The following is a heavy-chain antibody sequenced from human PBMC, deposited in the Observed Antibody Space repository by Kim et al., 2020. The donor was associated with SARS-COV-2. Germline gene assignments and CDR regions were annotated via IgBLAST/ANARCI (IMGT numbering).Heavy chain of an antibody. J-gene: IGHJ4*02. CDR3: TSRGKAYDSSGYPDDY. CDR1: GFTFSGSA. Sequence: GGSLRLSCAASGFTFSGSAMHWVRQASGKGLEWVGRIRSKANSYATAYAASVKGRFTISRDDSKNTAYLQMNSLKTEDTAVYYCTSRGKAYDSSGYPDDYWGQGTLVTVSS. V-gene: IGHV3-73*01. CDR2: IRSKANSYAT. D-gene: IGHD3-22*01.